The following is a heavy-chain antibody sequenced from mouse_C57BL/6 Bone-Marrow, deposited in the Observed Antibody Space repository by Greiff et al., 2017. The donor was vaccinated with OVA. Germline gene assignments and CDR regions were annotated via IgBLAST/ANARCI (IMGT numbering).Heavy chain of an antibody. D-gene: IGHD2-4*01. J-gene: IGHJ4*01. Sequence: QVQLKESGPGLVQPSQSLSITCTVSGFSLTSYGVHWVRQSPGKGLEWLGVIWRGGSTDYNAAFISRLSISKDNSKSQVFFKMNSLQADDTAIYYCARNGGLRRMDYWGQGTSVTVSS. CDR3: ARNGGLRRMDY. CDR2: IWRGGST. V-gene: IGHV2-2*01. CDR1: GFSLTSYG.